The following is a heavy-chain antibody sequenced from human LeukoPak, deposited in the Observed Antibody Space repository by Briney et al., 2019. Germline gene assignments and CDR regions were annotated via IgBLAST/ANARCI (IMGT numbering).Heavy chain of an antibody. CDR2: IKQDGSKK. V-gene: IGHV3-7*04. Sequence: GGPLRLSCAASGFTFSDYYMSWIRQAPGKGLEWVANIKQDGSKKSYVDSVKGRFTISRDNAKNSLYLQMNSLRAEDTAIYYCTRVGYIDEGIDYWGQGTLVTVSS. J-gene: IGHJ4*02. D-gene: IGHD5-24*01. CDR1: GFTFSDYY. CDR3: TRVGYIDEGIDY.